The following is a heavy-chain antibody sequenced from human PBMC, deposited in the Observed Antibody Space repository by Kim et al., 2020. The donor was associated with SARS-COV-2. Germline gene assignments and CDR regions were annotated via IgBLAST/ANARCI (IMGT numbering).Heavy chain of an antibody. V-gene: IGHV4-59*13. CDR1: GGSMSSYY. J-gene: IGHJ4*02. Sequence: SETLSLTCSVSGGSMSSYYWSWFRQPPGKGLEWIGYIYYSGDTNYNPSLKSRVTILVDTSKKQFSLNLSSVTAADTAVYYCARGGWYEDYWGQGTLVTVSS. CDR3: ARGGWYEDY. CDR2: IYYSGDT. D-gene: IGHD6-19*01.